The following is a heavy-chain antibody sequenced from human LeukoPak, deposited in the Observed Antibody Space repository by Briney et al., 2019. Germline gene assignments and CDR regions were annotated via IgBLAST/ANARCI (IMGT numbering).Heavy chain of an antibody. CDR2: ISSSSSYI. CDR3: ARDGPFYGPTSGWFDP. V-gene: IGHV3-21*01. J-gene: IGHJ5*02. CDR1: GFTFSSYS. D-gene: IGHD2/OR15-2a*01. Sequence: GGSLRLSCAASGFTFSSYSMNWVRQAPGKGLEWVSSISSSSSYIYYADSVKGRFTISRDNAKNSLYLQMNSLGAEDTAVYYCARDGPFYGPTSGWFDPWGQGTLVTVSS.